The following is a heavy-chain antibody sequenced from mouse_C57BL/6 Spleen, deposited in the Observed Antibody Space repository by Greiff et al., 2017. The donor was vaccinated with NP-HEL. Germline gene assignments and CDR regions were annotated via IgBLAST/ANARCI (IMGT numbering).Heavy chain of an antibody. CDR2: IYPGGGYT. CDR1: GYTFTNYW. J-gene: IGHJ2*01. V-gene: IGHV1-63*01. Sequence: QVQLQQSGAELVRPGTSVTMSCKASGYTFTNYWIGWAKQRPGHGLEWIGDIYPGGGYTNYNEKFKGKATLTADKSSSTAYMQFSSLTSEDSAIYYCARRGDYDYDGRFDYWGQGTTLTVSS. CDR3: ARRGDYDYDGRFDY. D-gene: IGHD2-4*01.